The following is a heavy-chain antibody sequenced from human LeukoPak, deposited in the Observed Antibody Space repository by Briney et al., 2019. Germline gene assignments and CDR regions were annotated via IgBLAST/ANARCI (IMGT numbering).Heavy chain of an antibody. CDR1: GGSISSGSYY. CDR3: ARGRVVPAAMQDNWFDP. J-gene: IGHJ5*02. CDR2: IYTSGST. Sequence: SQTLSLTCTVSGGSISSGSYYWSWIRQPAGKGLGWIGRIYTSGSTNYNPSLKSRVTISVDTSKNQFSLKLSSVTAADTAVYYCARGRVVPAAMQDNWFDPWGQGTLVTVSS. V-gene: IGHV4-61*02. D-gene: IGHD2-2*01.